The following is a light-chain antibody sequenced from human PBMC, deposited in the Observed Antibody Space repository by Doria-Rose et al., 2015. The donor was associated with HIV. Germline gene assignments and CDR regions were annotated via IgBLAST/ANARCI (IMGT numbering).Light chain of an antibody. CDR2: VNN. V-gene: IGLV1-40*01. J-gene: IGLJ2*01. Sequence: SISCTGSSSNIGAGYDVHWYQQPPGTAPKLLIYVNNNRPSGVPDRFSGSKSGTSASLAITGLQAEDEADYYCQSYDSSLSAVVFGGGTKLTVL. CDR3: QSYDSSLSAVV. CDR1: SSNIGAGYD.